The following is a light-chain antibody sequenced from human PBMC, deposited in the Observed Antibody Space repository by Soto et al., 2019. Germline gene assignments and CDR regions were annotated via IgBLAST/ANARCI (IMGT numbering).Light chain of an antibody. Sequence: EIVLTQSPGTLSLSPGERATLSCRASQSVSSSYLAWYQQKPGQAPRLLIYGASSRATGIPDRFSGSGSGTDFTLNISRLEPEDFAVYYCQQDGSSRTFGQGTKVAIK. J-gene: IGKJ1*01. V-gene: IGKV3-20*01. CDR3: QQDGSSRT. CDR1: QSVSSSY. CDR2: GAS.